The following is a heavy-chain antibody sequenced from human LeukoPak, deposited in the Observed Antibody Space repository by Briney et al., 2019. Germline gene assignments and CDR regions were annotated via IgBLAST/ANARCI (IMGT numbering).Heavy chain of an antibody. D-gene: IGHD3-22*01. CDR1: GFTFSDYY. Sequence: GGSLRLSCAASGFTFSDYYMSWIRQAPGKGLEWVSYVSSSGSTIYYADSVKGRFTISRDNAKNSLYLQMNSLRAEDTAVYYCARVALYDSSGYYCDYWGQGTLVTVSS. J-gene: IGHJ4*02. CDR3: ARVALYDSSGYYCDY. CDR2: VSSSGSTI. V-gene: IGHV3-11*01.